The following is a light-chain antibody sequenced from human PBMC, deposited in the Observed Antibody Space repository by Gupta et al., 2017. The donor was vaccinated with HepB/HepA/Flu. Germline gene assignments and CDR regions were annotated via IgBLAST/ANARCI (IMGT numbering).Light chain of an antibody. Sequence: IVLTQSPATLSLSPGERATLSCRASQSVNSYLAWYQQKPGQAPRLLIYDASNRAAGIPARFSGSGSGTDFTLSISSLEPEDLAVYYCQQRSNWPITFGQGTRLEIK. J-gene: IGKJ5*01. CDR3: QQRSNWPIT. V-gene: IGKV3-11*01. CDR2: DAS. CDR1: QSVNSY.